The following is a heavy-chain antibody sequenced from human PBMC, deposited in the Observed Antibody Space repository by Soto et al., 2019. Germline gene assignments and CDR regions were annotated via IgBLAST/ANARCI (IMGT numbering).Heavy chain of an antibody. CDR2: IKSKTDGGTT. Sequence: PGGSLRLSCAASGFTFSNAWMNWVRQAPGKGLEWVGRIKSKTDGGTTDYAAPVKGRFTISRDDSKNTLYLQMKSLKTEDTAVYYCTTGSYYYDSSGYSYYYYYGMDVWGQGTTVTVSS. V-gene: IGHV3-15*07. J-gene: IGHJ6*02. CDR1: GFTFSNAW. CDR3: TTGSYYYDSSGYSYYYYYGMDV. D-gene: IGHD3-22*01.